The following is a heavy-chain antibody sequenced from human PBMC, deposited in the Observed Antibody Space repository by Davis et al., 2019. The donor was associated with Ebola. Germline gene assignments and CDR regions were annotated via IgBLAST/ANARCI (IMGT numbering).Heavy chain of an antibody. CDR2: IYEDGSER. CDR3: ARRWKYDFWTGPSFDY. J-gene: IGHJ4*02. V-gene: IGHV3-7*01. Sequence: GGSLRLSCAASGFIFSRYWMSWVSQAPGKGLEWVANIYEDGSERYYADSVKGRFTTSRDNARNSLYLQMNSLRAEDTAVYFCARRWKYDFWTGPSFDYWGQGTLVTVSS. CDR1: GFIFSRYW. D-gene: IGHD3-3*01.